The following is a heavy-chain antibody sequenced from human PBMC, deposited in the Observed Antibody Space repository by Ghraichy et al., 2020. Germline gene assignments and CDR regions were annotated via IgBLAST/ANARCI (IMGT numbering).Heavy chain of an antibody. V-gene: IGHV4-34*01. J-gene: IGHJ4*02. CDR1: GGSFSGYY. CDR2: INHSEST. D-gene: IGHD3-22*01. Sequence: SETLSLTCAVYGGSFSGYYWSWIRQPPGKGLEWIGEINHSESTNYNPSLKSRVTISVDTSKNQFSLKLSSVTAADTAVYYCARGQWLLLRWFDYWGQGTLVTVSS. CDR3: ARGQWLLLRWFDY.